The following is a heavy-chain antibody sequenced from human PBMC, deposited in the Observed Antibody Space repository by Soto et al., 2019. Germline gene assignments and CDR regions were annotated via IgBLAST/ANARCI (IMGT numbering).Heavy chain of an antibody. D-gene: IGHD2-15*01. CDR2: INHSGST. Sequence: PSETLSLTCAVYGGSFSGYYWSWIRQPPGKGLEWIGEINHSGSTNYNPSLKSRVTISVDTSKNQFSLKLSSVTAADTAVYYCARGVAVAYYYYGMDVWGQGTTVTVSS. CDR1: GGSFSGYY. CDR3: ARGVAVAYYYYGMDV. J-gene: IGHJ6*02. V-gene: IGHV4-34*01.